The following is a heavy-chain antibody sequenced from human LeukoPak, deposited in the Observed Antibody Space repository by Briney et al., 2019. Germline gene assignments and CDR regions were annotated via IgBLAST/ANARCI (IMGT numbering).Heavy chain of an antibody. CDR3: AKELTVGTTSKNLDY. D-gene: IGHD1-26*01. V-gene: IGHV3-30*02. CDR2: IRYDGSNE. CDR1: GFTLSDYG. J-gene: IGHJ4*02. Sequence: PGGSLRLSCAASGFTLSDYGMHWVRQAPGKGLEWVALIRYDGSNEYYADSVKGRFTISRDSSKSTLYLQMNSLRAEDTAVYYCAKELTVGTTSKNLDYWGQGTLVTVSS.